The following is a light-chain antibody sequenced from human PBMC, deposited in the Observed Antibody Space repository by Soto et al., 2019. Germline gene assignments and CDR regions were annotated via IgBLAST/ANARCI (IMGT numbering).Light chain of an antibody. V-gene: IGLV1-40*01. CDR3: QSYDSSLSGSYV. CDR2: GNS. Sequence: QSALTQPPSVSGAPGQRVTISCTGSSSNIGAGYDVHWYQQLPGTAPKLLIYGNSNRPSGFPNRFSGSKSCTSAALAITWLQAEDEADYYCQSYDSSLSGSYVFGTGTKLTAL. J-gene: IGLJ1*01. CDR1: SSNIGAGYD.